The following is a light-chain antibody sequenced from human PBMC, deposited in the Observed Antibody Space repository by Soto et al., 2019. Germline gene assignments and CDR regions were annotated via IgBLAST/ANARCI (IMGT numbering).Light chain of an antibody. CDR2: SNN. V-gene: IGLV2-14*03. CDR3: AAWDDSLNGWV. Sequence: QSALTQPASVSGSPGQSITISCTGTSSDVGGYNYVSWYQHHPGKAPKLLIYSNNQRPSGVPDRFSGSKSGTSASLAISGLQSEDEADYYCAAWDDSLNGWVFGGGTKLTVL. J-gene: IGLJ3*02. CDR1: SSDVGGYNY.